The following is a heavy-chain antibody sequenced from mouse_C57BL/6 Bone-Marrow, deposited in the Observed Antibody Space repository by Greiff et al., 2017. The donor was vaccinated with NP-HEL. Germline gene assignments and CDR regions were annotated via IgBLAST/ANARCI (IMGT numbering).Heavy chain of an antibody. J-gene: IGHJ2*01. V-gene: IGHV14-4*01. CDR3: TNAIVQYYFDY. Sequence: VHVKQSGAELVRPGASVKLSCTASGFNIKDDYMHWVKQRPEQGLEWIGWIDPENGDTEYASKFQGKATITADTSSNTAYLQLSSLTSEDTAVYYCTNAIVQYYFDYWGQGTTLTVSS. CDR1: GFNIKDDY. D-gene: IGHD2-12*01. CDR2: IDPENGDT.